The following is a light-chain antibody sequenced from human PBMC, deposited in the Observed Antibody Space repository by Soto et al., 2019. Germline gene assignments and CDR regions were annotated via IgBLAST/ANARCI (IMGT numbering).Light chain of an antibody. CDR1: SSDIGSYNY. CDR2: DVS. J-gene: IGLJ3*02. V-gene: IGLV2-11*01. Sequence: QSALTQPRSVSGSPGQSVTISCTGTSSDIGSYNYVSWYQQHPGKAPKLMIYDVSKRPSGVPDRFSGSESGNTASLTISGLQTEDDADYYCCTYAGSYLWVFGGGTKLTVL. CDR3: CTYAGSYLWV.